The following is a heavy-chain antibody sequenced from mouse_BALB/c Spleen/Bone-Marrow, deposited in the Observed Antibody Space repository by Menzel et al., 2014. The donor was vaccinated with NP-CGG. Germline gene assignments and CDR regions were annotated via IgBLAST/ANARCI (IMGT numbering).Heavy chain of an antibody. CDR2: INPSNGGT. V-gene: IGHV1S81*02. CDR1: GYTFTSYY. CDR3: TREGTFFAY. D-gene: IGHD3-3*01. J-gene: IGHJ3*01. Sequence: VQLQQSGAELVKPGASVKLSCKSSGYTFTSYYMYWVKQRPGQGLEWIGGINPSNGGTNFNEKFKSKATLTVDKSSSPAYMQLSSLTSEDSGVHYCTREGTFFAYWGQGTLVTVSA.